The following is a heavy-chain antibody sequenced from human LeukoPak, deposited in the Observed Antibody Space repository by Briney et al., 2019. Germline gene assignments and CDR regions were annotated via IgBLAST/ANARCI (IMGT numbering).Heavy chain of an antibody. CDR2: IKQDASEK. D-gene: IGHD4-17*01. CDR1: GFTFSTYW. Sequence: GGSLRLSCAASGFTFSTYWMSWVRQAPGKGLEWVANIKQDASEKYYVDSVKGRFTISRDNAKNSLYLQMNSLRAEDTAVYYCARDLDYGDYQTFWYWGQGTLVTVSS. V-gene: IGHV3-7*01. J-gene: IGHJ4*02. CDR3: ARDLDYGDYQTFWY.